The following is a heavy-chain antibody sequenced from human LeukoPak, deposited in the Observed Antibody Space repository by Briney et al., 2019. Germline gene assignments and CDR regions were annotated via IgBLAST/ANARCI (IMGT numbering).Heavy chain of an antibody. J-gene: IGHJ4*02. CDR2: ISSSSSYI. V-gene: IGHV3-21*01. D-gene: IGHD6-13*01. Sequence: PGGSLRLSCAASGFTFSSYSMNWVRQAPGKGLEWVSSISSSSSYIYYADSVKGRFTISRDNAKNSLYLQMNSLRAEDTAVYYCARDEGSSSSWYDYWGQGTLVTVSS. CDR1: GFTFSSYS. CDR3: ARDEGSSSSWYDY.